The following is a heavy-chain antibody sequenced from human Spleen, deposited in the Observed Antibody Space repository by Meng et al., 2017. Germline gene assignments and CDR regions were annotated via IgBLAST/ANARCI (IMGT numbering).Heavy chain of an antibody. CDR3: ARGGCSGGSCYHDVSYYYYGMDV. CDR1: GFTFSSYD. D-gene: IGHD2-15*01. CDR2: IGTAGDT. Sequence: GGSLRLSCAASGFTFSSYDMHWVRQATGKGLEWVSAIGTAGDTYYPGSVKGRFTISRENAKNSLYLQMNSLRAGDTAVYYCARGGCSGGSCYHDVSYYYYGMDVWGQGTTVTVSS. V-gene: IGHV3-13*01. J-gene: IGHJ6*02.